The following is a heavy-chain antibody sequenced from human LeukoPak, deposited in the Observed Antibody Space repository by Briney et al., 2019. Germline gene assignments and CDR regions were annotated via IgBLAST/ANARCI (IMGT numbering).Heavy chain of an antibody. V-gene: IGHV3-23*01. CDR1: GFTFSSYG. CDR2: ISGSGGST. CDR3: AKDSSVLLHDFDY. J-gene: IGHJ4*02. D-gene: IGHD4/OR15-4a*01. Sequence: PGGTLRLSCAASGFTFSSYGMSWVRQAPGKGLEWVSAISGSGGSTYYADSVKGRFTISRDNSKNTLYLQMNSLRAEDTAVYYCAKDSSVLLHDFDYWGQGTLVTVSS.